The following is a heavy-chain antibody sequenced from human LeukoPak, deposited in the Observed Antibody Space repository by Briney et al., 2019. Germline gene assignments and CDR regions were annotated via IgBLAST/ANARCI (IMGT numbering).Heavy chain of an antibody. Sequence: ASVKVSCKASGYTFTGYYMHWVRQAPEQGLEWMGWINPNSGGTNYAQKFQGRVTMTRDTSISTAYMELSRLRSDDTAVYYCARDYTLERSANGLPWFDPWGQGTLVTVSS. V-gene: IGHV1-2*02. J-gene: IGHJ5*02. CDR1: GYTFTGYY. CDR2: INPNSGGT. D-gene: IGHD2-2*02. CDR3: ARDYTLERSANGLPWFDP.